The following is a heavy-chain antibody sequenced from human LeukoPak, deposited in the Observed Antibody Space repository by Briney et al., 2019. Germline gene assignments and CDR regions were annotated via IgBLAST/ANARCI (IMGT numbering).Heavy chain of an antibody. J-gene: IGHJ4*02. Sequence: GESLEISCKGSGYSFTSYWIGWGRQIPGKGLEWMGIIYPGDSDTRYSPSFQGQVTISADKSISTAYLQWSSLKASDTAMYYCASLHYGDYEYYFDYWGQGTLVTVSS. CDR2: IYPGDSDT. V-gene: IGHV5-51*01. CDR3: ASLHYGDYEYYFDY. D-gene: IGHD4-17*01. CDR1: GYSFTSYW.